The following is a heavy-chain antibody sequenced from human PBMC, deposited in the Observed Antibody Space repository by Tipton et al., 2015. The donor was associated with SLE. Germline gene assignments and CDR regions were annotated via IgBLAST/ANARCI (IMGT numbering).Heavy chain of an antibody. CDR3: ARVHTTTWYERGFDS. CDR2: INVYNGNT. Sequence: QSGAEVKKPGASVKVSCKASGYSFTMYGISWLRQAPGQGLEWMGWINVYNGNTNYARKLQGRFTLTTDTSTSTAYMELRSLRSDDSAVYYCARVHTTTWYERGFDSWGQGTLVSVSS. V-gene: IGHV1-18*01. D-gene: IGHD6-13*01. CDR1: GYSFTMYG. J-gene: IGHJ4*02.